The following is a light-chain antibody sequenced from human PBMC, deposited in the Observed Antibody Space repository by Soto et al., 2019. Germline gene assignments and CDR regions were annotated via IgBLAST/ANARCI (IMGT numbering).Light chain of an antibody. CDR2: KAS. CDR3: QQYYNWPRT. J-gene: IGKJ1*01. Sequence: DIQMTQSPSSLSASVGDRVTITCRASQSISSYLNWYQQKPGKAPKLLIYKASSLESGVPSRFSGSGSGTEFTLTISRLEPEDFAVYYCQQYYNWPRTFGQGTKVDIK. CDR1: QSISSY. V-gene: IGKV1-5*03.